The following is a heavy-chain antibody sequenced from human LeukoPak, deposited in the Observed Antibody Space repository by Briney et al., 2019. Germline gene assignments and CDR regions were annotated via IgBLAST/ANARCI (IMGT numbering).Heavy chain of an antibody. CDR2: ISGSGGST. CDR3: AKESVLRVGASLFDY. Sequence: PGGSLRLSCAASGFTFSSYAMSWVRQAPGKGLVWVSAISGSGGSTYYADSVKGRFTISRDNSKNTLYLQMNSLRAEDTAVYYCAKESVLRVGASLFDYWGQGTLVTVSS. D-gene: IGHD1-26*01. J-gene: IGHJ4*02. V-gene: IGHV3-23*01. CDR1: GFTFSSYA.